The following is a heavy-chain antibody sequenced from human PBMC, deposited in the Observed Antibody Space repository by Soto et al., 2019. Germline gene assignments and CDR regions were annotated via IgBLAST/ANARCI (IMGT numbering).Heavy chain of an antibody. CDR2: IRNKANRYTT. D-gene: IGHD6-13*01. CDR1: GFSFSDHD. V-gene: IGHV3-72*01. J-gene: IGHJ4*02. Sequence: EMQLVASGGGLVRPGVSLRLSCAASGFSFSDHDMDWVRQAPGKGMEWVGRIRNKANRYTTEYAASVKGRFTISRDDSKNSLAPQMNSLVTDDTAVYFCTRDNPRAPGTLDYWGQGTLVSVSS. CDR3: TRDNPRAPGTLDY.